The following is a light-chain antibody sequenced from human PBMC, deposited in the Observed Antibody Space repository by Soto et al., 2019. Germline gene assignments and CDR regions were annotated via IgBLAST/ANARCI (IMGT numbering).Light chain of an antibody. CDR1: QSVSSSY. CDR3: QQSSSSPIT. CDR2: AAS. V-gene: IGKV3-20*01. J-gene: IGKJ5*01. Sequence: EIVLTQAPGTLSLAAGKRAAVACMVSQSVSSSYLVWYQQKPGQVPRLLMYAASSRATGIPDRFSGSGSGTDFTLTISRLEAEDFAVYYCQQSSSSPITFGQGTRLEI.